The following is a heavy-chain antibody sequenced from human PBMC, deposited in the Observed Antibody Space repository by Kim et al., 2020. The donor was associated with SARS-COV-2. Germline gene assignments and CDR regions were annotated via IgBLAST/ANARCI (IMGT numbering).Heavy chain of an antibody. J-gene: IGHJ4*02. Sequence: DSVQGRLTITQDTSKNTLYLQMSGLRAEVTAVYYCATDEGDGSVHYYIDYWGQGTLVTVSS. D-gene: IGHD3-22*01. CDR3: ATDEGDGSVHYYIDY. V-gene: IGHV3-30*07.